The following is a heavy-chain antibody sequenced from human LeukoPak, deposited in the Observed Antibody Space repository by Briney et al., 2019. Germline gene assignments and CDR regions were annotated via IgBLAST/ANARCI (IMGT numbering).Heavy chain of an antibody. CDR2: IYYSGST. V-gene: IGHV4-39*07. CDR1: GGSISSSSYY. J-gene: IGHJ4*02. D-gene: IGHD2-2*01. Sequence: SETLSLTCTVSGGSISSSSYYWGWIRQPPGKGLEWIGSIYYSGSTYYNPSLKSRVTISVDTSKNQFSLKLNSVTAADTAVYYCARGGASSRYLDYWGQGSQVTVSS. CDR3: ARGGASSRYLDY.